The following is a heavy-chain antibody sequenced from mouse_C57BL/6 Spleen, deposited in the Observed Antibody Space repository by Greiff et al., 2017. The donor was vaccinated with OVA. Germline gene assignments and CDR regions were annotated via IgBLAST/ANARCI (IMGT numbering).Heavy chain of an antibody. CDR1: GYTFTSYW. Sequence: QVHVKQSGAELAKPGASVKLSCKASGYTFTSYWMHWVKQRPGQGLEWIGYINPSSGYTKYNQKFKDKATLTADKSSNTAYMQLSSLTYEDSAVYYYARSPTAQASGFAYWGQGTLVTVSA. J-gene: IGHJ3*01. V-gene: IGHV1-7*01. CDR3: ARSPTAQASGFAY. CDR2: INPSSGYT. D-gene: IGHD3-2*02.